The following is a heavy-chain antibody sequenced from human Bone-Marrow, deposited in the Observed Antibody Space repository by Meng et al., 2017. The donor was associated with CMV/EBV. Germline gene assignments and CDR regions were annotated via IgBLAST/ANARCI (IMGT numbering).Heavy chain of an antibody. Sequence: GESLKISCAAPGFTFSSYSMNWVRQAPGKGLEWVSSISSSSSYIYYADSVKGRLTISRDNAKNSLYLQMNSLRAEDTAVYYCAREVVVVAATAYYYYGMDVWGQGTTVTVSS. D-gene: IGHD2-15*01. CDR2: ISSSSSYI. J-gene: IGHJ6*02. V-gene: IGHV3-21*01. CDR3: AREVVVVAATAYYYYGMDV. CDR1: GFTFSSYS.